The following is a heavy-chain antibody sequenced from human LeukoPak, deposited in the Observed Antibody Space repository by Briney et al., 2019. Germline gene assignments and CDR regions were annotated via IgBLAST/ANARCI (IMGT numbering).Heavy chain of an antibody. CDR3: AREGVTTEGRAFYFDY. Sequence: GASVKVSCKASGYTFTGYYMHWVRQAPGQGLEWMGWINPNSGGTNYAQKFQGRVTMTRDMSTSTVYMELSSLRSEDTAVYYCAREGVTTEGRAFYFDYWGQGTLVTVSS. CDR2: INPNSGGT. V-gene: IGHV1-2*02. D-gene: IGHD4-17*01. J-gene: IGHJ4*02. CDR1: GYTFTGYY.